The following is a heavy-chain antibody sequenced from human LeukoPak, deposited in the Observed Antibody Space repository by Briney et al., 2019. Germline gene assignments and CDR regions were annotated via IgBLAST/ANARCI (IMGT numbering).Heavy chain of an antibody. CDR1: GDSISSGSYY. Sequence: SQTLSLTCTVSGDSISSGSYYWSWIRQPAGKGLEWIGRIYTSGSTNSNPSLKSRVTISVDTSKNQFSLRLSSVTAADTAVYYCARVKSDSGGYQYYFDYWGQGTLVTVSS. V-gene: IGHV4-61*02. CDR3: ARVKSDSGGYQYYFDY. CDR2: IYTSGST. J-gene: IGHJ4*02. D-gene: IGHD1-26*01.